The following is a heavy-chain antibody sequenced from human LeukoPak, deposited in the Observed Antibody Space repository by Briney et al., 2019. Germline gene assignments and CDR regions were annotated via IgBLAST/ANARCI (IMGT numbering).Heavy chain of an antibody. CDR3: AKAASSSWPSYYYGMDV. Sequence: GGSLRLSCAASGFILSSYSMSWFRQAPGKGLEWVSVITGSGGNTYYADSVKGRFTISKDNSKNTVYLQMSSLRVDDTAVYYCAKAASSSWPSYYYGMDVWGQGTTVTVSS. J-gene: IGHJ6*02. CDR1: GFILSSYS. D-gene: IGHD6-13*01. V-gene: IGHV3-23*01. CDR2: ITGSGGNT.